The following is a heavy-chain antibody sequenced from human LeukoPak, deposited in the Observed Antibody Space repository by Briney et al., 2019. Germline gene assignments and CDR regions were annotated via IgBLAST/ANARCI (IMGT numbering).Heavy chain of an antibody. CDR1: GFTFSSYA. Sequence: GGSLRLSCAASGFTFSSYAMHWVRQAPGKGPEWVAVISYDGSNKYYADSVKGRFTISRDNSKNTLYLLMNSLRAEDTAVYYCARDGEDDTSGHYKPFDYWGQGTLVTVSS. CDR3: ARDGEDDTSGHYKPFDY. CDR2: ISYDGSNK. D-gene: IGHD3-22*01. J-gene: IGHJ4*02. V-gene: IGHV3-30-3*01.